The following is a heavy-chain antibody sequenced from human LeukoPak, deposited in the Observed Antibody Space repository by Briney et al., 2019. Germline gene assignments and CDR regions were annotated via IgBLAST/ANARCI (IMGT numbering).Heavy chain of an antibody. CDR2: VKEDGSEQ. Sequence: GGSLRLSCAASGFTFNSYWMSWVRQAPGRGLEWVASVKEDGSEQYYVDSVRGRFIISRDNAKNSLYLQMSSLRAEDTAVYYCTRQPTTLDGSKFMSTDHWGQGTLVTVSS. CDR1: GFTFNSYW. V-gene: IGHV3-7*01. D-gene: IGHD5/OR15-5a*01. CDR3: TRQPTTLDGSKFMSTDH. J-gene: IGHJ4*02.